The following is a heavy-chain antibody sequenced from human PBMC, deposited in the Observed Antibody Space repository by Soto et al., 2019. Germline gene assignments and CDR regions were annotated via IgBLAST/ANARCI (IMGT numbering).Heavy chain of an antibody. CDR3: ARGRGRYDILTGHYSRWFDP. Sequence: LSLTCAVSGGSISSSNWWSWVRQPPGKGLEWIGEIYHSGSTNYNPSLKSRVTISVDKSKNQFSLKLSSVTAADTAVYYCARGRGRYDILTGHYSRWFDPWGQGTLVTVSS. V-gene: IGHV4-4*02. CDR2: IYHSGST. CDR1: GGSISSSNW. J-gene: IGHJ5*02. D-gene: IGHD3-9*01.